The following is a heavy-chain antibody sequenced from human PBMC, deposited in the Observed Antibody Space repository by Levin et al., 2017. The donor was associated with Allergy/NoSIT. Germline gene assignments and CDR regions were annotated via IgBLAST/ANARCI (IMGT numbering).Heavy chain of an antibody. D-gene: IGHD3-10*01. CDR2: INPHSGGT. J-gene: IGHJ4*02. CDR1: GYTFTDYY. Sequence: ASVKVSCKASGYTFTDYYFHWVRQAPGQGLEWMGWINPHSGGTHYAQKFHGRVTMTRDTSISTAYMELSGLTSDDTAVYFCARVDSANRDYFGDYYFDYWGQGTLVTVSS. V-gene: IGHV1-2*02. CDR3: ARVDSANRDYFGDYYFDY.